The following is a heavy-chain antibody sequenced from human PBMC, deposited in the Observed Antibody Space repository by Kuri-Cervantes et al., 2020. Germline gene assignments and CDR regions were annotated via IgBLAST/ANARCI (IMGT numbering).Heavy chain of an antibody. V-gene: IGHV3-11*04. CDR1: GFTFSDYY. CDR2: ISSSGSTI. CDR3: ARGNLVCSGGSCYSGPVDY. Sequence: GESLKISCAASGFTFSDYYMSWIRQAPGKGLEWVSYISSSGSTIYYADSVKGRFTISRDNAKNSLYLQMNSLRAEDTAVYYCARGNLVCSGGSCYSGPVDYWGQGTLVTVSS. J-gene: IGHJ4*02. D-gene: IGHD2-15*01.